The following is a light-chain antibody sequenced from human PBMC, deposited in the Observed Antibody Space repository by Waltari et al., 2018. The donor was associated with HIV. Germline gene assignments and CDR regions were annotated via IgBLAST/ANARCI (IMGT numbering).Light chain of an antibody. CDR1: TIGTKD. Sequence: SYELTQPFSVSVALGQTVRITCGGRTIGTKDVHWYQQRPGQAPLLVIFNDRNRPSGIPERFSGSKSRNTATLTISGAQAGDEADYYCQVWHYSVVF. CDR2: NDR. CDR3: QVWHYSVV. V-gene: IGLV3-9*01. J-gene: IGLJ6*01.